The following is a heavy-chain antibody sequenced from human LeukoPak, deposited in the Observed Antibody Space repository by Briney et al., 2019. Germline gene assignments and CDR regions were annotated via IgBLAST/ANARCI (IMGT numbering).Heavy chain of an antibody. CDR3: ARDEMGDV. CDR2: IYYSGST. Sequence: PSETLSLTCTVSGXSISSSSNYWGWIRQPPGKGLEWIGSIYYSGSTYYNPSLKRRVTISVDTSKNQFSLKLNSVTAADTAVYYCARDEMGDVWGQGTTVTVSS. V-gene: IGHV4-39*07. CDR1: GXSISSSSNY. D-gene: IGHD2-8*01. J-gene: IGHJ6*02.